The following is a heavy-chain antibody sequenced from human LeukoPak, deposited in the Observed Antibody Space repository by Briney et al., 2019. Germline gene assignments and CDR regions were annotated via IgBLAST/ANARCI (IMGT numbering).Heavy chain of an antibody. CDR1: GFTFSNYA. J-gene: IGHJ4*02. CDR3: AKDEWGWLRNFAY. CDR2: LSGTGGSA. V-gene: IGHV3-23*01. D-gene: IGHD5-12*01. Sequence: GGSLRLSCAASGFTFSNYAMSWVRQAPGKGLEWVSALSGTGGSANYAESVKGRFTISRDNSKNTLYLQMKSLRAEDTAVYYCAKDEWGWLRNFAYWGQGTLVTVSS.